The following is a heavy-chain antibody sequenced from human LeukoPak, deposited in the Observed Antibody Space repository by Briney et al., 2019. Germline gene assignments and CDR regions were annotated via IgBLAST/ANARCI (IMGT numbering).Heavy chain of an antibody. V-gene: IGHV4-30-4*01. CDR2: IYYSGST. CDR1: GGSISSGDYY. Sequence: SETLSLTCTVSGGSISSGDYYWSWIRQPPGKGLEWIGYIYYSGSTYYNPSLKSRVTMSVDTSKNQFSLKLSSVTALDTAVYYCARILGGIAAADYMDVWGKGTTVTVSS. CDR3: ARILGGIAAADYMDV. J-gene: IGHJ6*03. D-gene: IGHD6-13*01.